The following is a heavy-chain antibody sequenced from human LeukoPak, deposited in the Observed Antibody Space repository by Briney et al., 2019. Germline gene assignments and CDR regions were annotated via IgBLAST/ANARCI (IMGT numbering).Heavy chain of an antibody. V-gene: IGHV1-24*01. CDR1: GYTLTELS. CDR3: ARGSRIRDYYYYYMDV. CDR2: FDPEDGET. J-gene: IGHJ6*03. D-gene: IGHD2-15*01. Sequence: SVKVSCKVSGYTLTELSMHWVRQAPGKGLEWMGGFDPEDGETIYAQKFQGRVTMTEDTSTDTAYMELSSLRSEDTAVYYCARGSRIRDYYYYYMDVWGKGTTVTVSS.